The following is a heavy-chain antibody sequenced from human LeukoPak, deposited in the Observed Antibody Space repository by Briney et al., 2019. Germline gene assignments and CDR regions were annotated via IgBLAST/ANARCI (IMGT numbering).Heavy chain of an antibody. D-gene: IGHD5-12*01. V-gene: IGHV3-7*01. CDR1: GFTFGSYW. CDR2: IKQDGSEK. J-gene: IGHJ4*02. CDR3: ARMDIVAIGNYFDY. Sequence: GGSLRLSCAASGFTFGSYWMSWVRQAPGKGLEWVANIKQDGSEKYYVDSVKGRFTISRDNAKNSLYLQMNSLRAEDTAVYYCARMDIVAIGNYFDYWGQGTLVTVSS.